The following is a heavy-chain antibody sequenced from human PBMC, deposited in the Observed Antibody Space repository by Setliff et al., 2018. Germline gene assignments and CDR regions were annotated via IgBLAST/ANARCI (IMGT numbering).Heavy chain of an antibody. D-gene: IGHD3-10*01. J-gene: IGHJ4*02. CDR1: TFTFSKYA. CDR3: RVWIGDLSRDF. V-gene: IGHV3-23*01. Sequence: GGSLRLSCVASTFTFSKYAVTWVRQAPGKGLEWVSSIHVSGGSTYYADSVKGRFTISRDNSRNTLYLQMNSLRAEDTASYYCRVWIGDLSRDFWGRGTLVTVSS. CDR2: IHVSGGST.